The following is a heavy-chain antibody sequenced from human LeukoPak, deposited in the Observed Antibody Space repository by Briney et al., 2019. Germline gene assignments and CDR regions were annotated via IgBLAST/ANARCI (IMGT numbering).Heavy chain of an antibody. CDR2: IYYSGST. D-gene: IGHD4-17*01. CDR3: AGYTVTTTSFDY. J-gene: IGHJ4*02. V-gene: IGHV4-39*07. CDR1: GGSISSSSYY. Sequence: PSETLSLPCTVSGGSISSSSYYWGWIRQPPGKGLEWIGSIYYSGSTYYNPSLKSRVTISVDTSKNQFSLKLSSVTAADTAVYYCAGYTVTTTSFDYWGQGTLVTVSS.